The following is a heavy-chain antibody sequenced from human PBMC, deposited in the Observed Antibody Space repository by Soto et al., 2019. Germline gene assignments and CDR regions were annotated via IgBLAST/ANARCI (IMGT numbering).Heavy chain of an antibody. CDR1: GGSPSSGCYY. D-gene: IGHD3-10*01. V-gene: IGHV4-31*03. CDR3: AGDPIAMVGGTAGYYGMDV. J-gene: IGHJ6*02. CDR2: IYYIGRT. Sequence: SETLSLTCTVSGGSPSSGCYYWSWIRQHPGKGLEWIGYIYYIGRTYYNPSLKSRVTISVDTSNNQFSLKLHSVTAADTAAYSGAGDPIAMVGGTAGYYGMDVWGQGNTVTVSS.